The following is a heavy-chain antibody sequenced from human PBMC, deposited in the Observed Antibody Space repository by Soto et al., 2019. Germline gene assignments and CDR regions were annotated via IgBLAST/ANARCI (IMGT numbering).Heavy chain of an antibody. Sequence: QVQLVQSGAEVKKPGASVTVSCKASEYSFTTYYIHWVRQAPGQGLEWMGLINPSSGNTKYAQKFRGRATMTRDTSPTTVYMELSSLTSEDTAVYYCARSETGPITVLRGRYYFDSWGQGTLVTVSS. CDR3: ARSETGPITVLRGRYYFDS. D-gene: IGHD3-10*01. J-gene: IGHJ4*02. V-gene: IGHV1-46*01. CDR1: EYSFTTYY. CDR2: INPSSGNT.